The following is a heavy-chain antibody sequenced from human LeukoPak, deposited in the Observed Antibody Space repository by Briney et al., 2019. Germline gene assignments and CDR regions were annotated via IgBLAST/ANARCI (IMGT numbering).Heavy chain of an antibody. CDR3: AKWVRRTDVDY. Sequence: GGSLRLSCAASGFTVSTNYMNWVRQAPGKGLEWVSVIYVDGNTFYAASVKGRFTISRDNSKNTLYLQMNSLRAEDTAVYYCAKWVRRTDVDYWGQGTLVTVSS. CDR1: GFTVSTNY. J-gene: IGHJ4*02. V-gene: IGHV3-53*01. D-gene: IGHD1-1*01. CDR2: IYVDGNT.